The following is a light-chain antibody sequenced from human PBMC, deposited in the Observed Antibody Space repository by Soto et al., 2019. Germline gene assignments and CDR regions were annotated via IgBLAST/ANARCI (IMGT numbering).Light chain of an antibody. CDR3: QHYNSYSEA. V-gene: IGKV1-5*03. CDR2: KAS. J-gene: IGKJ1*01. CDR1: QSISNW. Sequence: DIQMTQSPSTLSASVGDRVTITCRASQSISNWLAWYQQKPGKAPKLLIYKASTLKSGVPSRFSGSGSGTEFTLTISSLQPDDVATYYCQHYNSYSEALGQGTKVDIK.